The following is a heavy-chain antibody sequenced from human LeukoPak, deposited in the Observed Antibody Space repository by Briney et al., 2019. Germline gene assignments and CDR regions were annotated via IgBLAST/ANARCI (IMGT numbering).Heavy chain of an antibody. V-gene: IGHV3-23*01. CDR2: ITGSGGST. Sequence: PGGSLRLSCAASGFTFSNYGLSWVRQAPGKGLEWVSGITGSGGSTYYADSVKGRFTISRDNSKNTLYLQMNSLRAEDTAVYYCAKDRIYYYDSSGYYGYYFDYWGQGTLVTVSS. CDR3: AKDRIYYYDSSGYYGYYFDY. D-gene: IGHD3-22*01. CDR1: GFTFSNYG. J-gene: IGHJ4*02.